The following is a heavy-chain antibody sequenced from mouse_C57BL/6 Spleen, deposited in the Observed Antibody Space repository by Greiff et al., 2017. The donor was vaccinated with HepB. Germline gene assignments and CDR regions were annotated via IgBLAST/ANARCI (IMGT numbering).Heavy chain of an antibody. D-gene: IGHD2-2*01. Sequence: EVQLQQSGAELVRPGASVKLSCTASGFNIKDDYMHWVKQRPEQGLEWIGWIDPENGDTEYASKFQGTATITADTSSNTAYLQLSSLTSEDTAVYYCTTSTMVTTRFAYWGQGTLVTVSA. J-gene: IGHJ3*01. CDR1: GFNIKDDY. V-gene: IGHV14-4*01. CDR2: IDPENGDT. CDR3: TTSTMVTTRFAY.